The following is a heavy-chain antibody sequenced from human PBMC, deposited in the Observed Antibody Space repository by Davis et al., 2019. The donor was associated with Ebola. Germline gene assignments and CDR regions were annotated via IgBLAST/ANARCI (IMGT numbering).Heavy chain of an antibody. V-gene: IGHV1-69*13. J-gene: IGHJ6*02. CDR3: ASSVQGVIITHPYYGIDV. CDR2: IIPIFGTA. CDR1: GGTFSSYA. D-gene: IGHD3-10*02. Sequence: SVKVSCKASGGTFSSYAISWVRQAPGQGLEWMGVIIPIFGTANYAQKFQGRVTITADESTSTAYMELSSLRSEDTAVYYCASSVQGVIITHPYYGIDVWGQGTTVTVSS.